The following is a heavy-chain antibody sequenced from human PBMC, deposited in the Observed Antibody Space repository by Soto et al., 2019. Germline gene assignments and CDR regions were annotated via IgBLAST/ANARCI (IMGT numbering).Heavy chain of an antibody. J-gene: IGHJ4*02. Sequence: SVKVSCKASGGTFSSYAISWVRHAPGQGLEWMGGIIPIFGTANYAQKFQGRVTITADESTSTAYMELSSLRSEDTAVYYCARAPGDYDSSFDYWGQGTLVTVSS. CDR3: ARAPGDYDSSFDY. CDR2: IIPIFGTA. V-gene: IGHV1-69*13. D-gene: IGHD3-22*01. CDR1: GGTFSSYA.